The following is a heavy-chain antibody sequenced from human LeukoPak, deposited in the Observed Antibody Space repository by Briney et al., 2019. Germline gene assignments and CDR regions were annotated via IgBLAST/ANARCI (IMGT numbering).Heavy chain of an antibody. D-gene: IGHD2-2*01. CDR2: IRNKANSYTT. J-gene: IGHJ6*02. Sequence: GGSLRLSCAASGFIFSDHYMDWVRQAPGKGLEWVGRIRNKANSYTTEYAASVKGRFTISRDDSKNSLYLQMNSLKTEDTAVYYCARYTRKGVFCSSTSCYYGMDVWGQGTTVTVSS. CDR1: GFIFSDHY. V-gene: IGHV3-72*01. CDR3: ARYTRKGVFCSSTSCYYGMDV.